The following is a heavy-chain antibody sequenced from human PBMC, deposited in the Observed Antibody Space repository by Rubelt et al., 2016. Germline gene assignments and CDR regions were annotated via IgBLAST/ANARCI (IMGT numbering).Heavy chain of an antibody. D-gene: IGHD3-10*01. V-gene: IGHV3-74*01. Sequence: EVQLVESGGGLVQPGGSLRLSCAASGFTFSSYWMHWVRQAPGKGLVWVSRINSDGSTTSYADSVKGRFTISRDNPKITLYRRMNSLRVEDTAVYYCARDRGARNWFDPWGQGTLVTVSS. J-gene: IGHJ5*02. CDR2: INSDGSTT. CDR1: GFTFSSYW. CDR3: ARDRGARNWFDP.